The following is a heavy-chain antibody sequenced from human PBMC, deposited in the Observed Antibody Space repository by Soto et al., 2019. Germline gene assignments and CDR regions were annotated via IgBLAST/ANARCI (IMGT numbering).Heavy chain of an antibody. J-gene: IGHJ4*02. V-gene: IGHV4-59*08. CDR2: ISYSGST. Sequence: QVQLQESGPGLVKPSETLALTCTVSGGSISSYYWSWIRQPPGKGLEWIGYISYSGSTNYNPSLKSRVTISVGTSKNQFSLKLSSVTAADTALYYCARHLAWGAPFDYWGQGTLVTVSS. CDR3: ARHLAWGAPFDY. D-gene: IGHD3-16*01. CDR1: GGSISSYY.